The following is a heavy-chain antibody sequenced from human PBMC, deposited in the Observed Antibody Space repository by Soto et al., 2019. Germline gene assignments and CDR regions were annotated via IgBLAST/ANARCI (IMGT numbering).Heavy chain of an antibody. CDR3: AKVLRGYGDDY. CDR2: IKPDGSEK. J-gene: IGHJ4*02. Sequence: EVQLVESGGGLVQPGGSLRLSCAASGFTFSSYWMRWVRQAPGKGLEWVANIKPDGSEKYYVYSVKGRFTISRDNAKNSLSLQMNSLRAEDTAVYYCAKVLRGYGDDYWGQGTLVTVSS. CDR1: GFTFSSYW. V-gene: IGHV3-7*01. D-gene: IGHD5-18*01.